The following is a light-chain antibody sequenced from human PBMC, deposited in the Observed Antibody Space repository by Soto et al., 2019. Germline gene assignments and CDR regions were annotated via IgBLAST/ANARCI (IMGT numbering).Light chain of an antibody. CDR1: QNVNTW. CDR3: HQYDSAPLT. Sequence: DVQMTQSPSTLSASVGDRVTITCRASQNVNTWLAWYQQKPGRAPNLLIHKASTLETGVPSRFSGSGSGTEFTLSISSLQPDDFATYYCHQYDSAPLTFGRGTKVEIK. J-gene: IGKJ4*01. CDR2: KAS. V-gene: IGKV1-5*03.